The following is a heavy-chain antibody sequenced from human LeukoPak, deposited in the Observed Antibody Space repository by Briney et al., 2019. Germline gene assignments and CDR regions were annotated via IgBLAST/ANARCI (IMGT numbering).Heavy chain of an antibody. CDR2: IIPILGIA. V-gene: IGHV1-69*04. D-gene: IGHD4-17*01. J-gene: IGHJ4*02. Sequence: GASVKVSCKASGGTFSSYAISWVRQAPGQGLEWMGRIIPILGIANYAQKFQGRVTITADKSTSTAYMELSSLRSEDTAVYYCASKTPVTSPFDYWGQGTLVSVSS. CDR3: ASKTPVTSPFDY. CDR1: GGTFSSYA.